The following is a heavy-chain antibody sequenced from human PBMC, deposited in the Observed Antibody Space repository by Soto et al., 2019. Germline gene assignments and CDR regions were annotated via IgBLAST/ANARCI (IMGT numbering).Heavy chain of an antibody. D-gene: IGHD6-13*01. CDR3: ARSPIAAAGIFDY. CDR1: GGSISSYY. J-gene: IGHJ4*02. CDR2: IYYSGST. V-gene: IGHV4-59*01. Sequence: TLSLTCTVSGGSISSYYWSWIRQPPGKGLEWIGYIYYSGSTNYNPSLKSRVTISVDTSKNQFSLKLSSVTAADTAVYYCARSPIAAAGIFDYWGQGTRVTVSS.